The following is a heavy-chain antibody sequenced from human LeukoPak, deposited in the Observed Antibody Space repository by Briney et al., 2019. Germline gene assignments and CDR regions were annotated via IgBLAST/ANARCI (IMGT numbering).Heavy chain of an antibody. Sequence: GESLKISCKGSGYRFTSYWIGWVRQMPGKGPEWMGIIYPGDSDTRYSPSFQGQVTISADKSINTAYLQWSSLKASDTAIYYCARLLRLGRNSFDPWGQGTLVTVSS. CDR2: IYPGDSDT. CDR3: ARLLRLGRNSFDP. D-gene: IGHD6-19*01. V-gene: IGHV5-51*01. CDR1: GYRFTSYW. J-gene: IGHJ5*02.